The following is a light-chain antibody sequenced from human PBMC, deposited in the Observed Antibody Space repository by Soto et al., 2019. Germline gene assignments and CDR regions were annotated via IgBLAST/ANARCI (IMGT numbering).Light chain of an antibody. J-gene: IGLJ1*01. V-gene: IGLV2-11*01. CDR1: SSDVGRYNY. Sequence: QSALTQPRSVSGSPGQSVTISCTGTSSDVGRYNYVSWYQHHPGTAPKVMIYDVSKRPSGVPDRFSGSKSGNTASLTISGLQAEDEADYYCSSYAGSRRFVFGTGTKVTVL. CDR3: SSYAGSRRFV. CDR2: DVS.